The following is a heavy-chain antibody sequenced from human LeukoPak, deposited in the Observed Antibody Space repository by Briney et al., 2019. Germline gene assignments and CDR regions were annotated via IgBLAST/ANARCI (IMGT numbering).Heavy chain of an antibody. Sequence: GASVKVSCKASGYTFTSYGISWVRQAPGQGLEWMGWISAYNGNTNYAQKFQGRVTITADESTSTAYMELSSLRSEDTAVYYCALTPIAARPYYWGQGTLVTVSS. J-gene: IGHJ4*02. CDR1: GYTFTSYG. CDR3: ALTPIAARPYY. CDR2: ISAYNGNT. D-gene: IGHD6-6*01. V-gene: IGHV1-18*01.